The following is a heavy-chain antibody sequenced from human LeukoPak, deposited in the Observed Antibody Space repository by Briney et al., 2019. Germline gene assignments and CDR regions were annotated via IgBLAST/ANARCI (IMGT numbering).Heavy chain of an antibody. Sequence: GRSLRLSCAASGFTFSSYGMHWVRQAPGKGLEWVAVIWYDGSNKYYADSVKGRFTISRDNSKNTLYLQMNSLGAEDTAVYYCARDRVGAGLLPLDYYYYMDVWGKGTTVTVSS. V-gene: IGHV3-33*01. CDR1: GFTFSSYG. D-gene: IGHD3-22*01. J-gene: IGHJ6*03. CDR2: IWYDGSNK. CDR3: ARDRVGAGLLPLDYYYYMDV.